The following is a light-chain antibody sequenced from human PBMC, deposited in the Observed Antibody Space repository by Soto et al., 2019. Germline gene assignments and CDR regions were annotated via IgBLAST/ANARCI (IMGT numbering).Light chain of an antibody. Sequence: EIVLTQSPATLSLSPGERATLSCRASQSISYYLAWYQQKPGQAPRLLIYDASNRATGIPARFSGSGSGTDFTLTISSLEPEDFAVYYCQQRSNWPPLTFGGGTKEEIK. CDR1: QSISYY. CDR3: QQRSNWPPLT. V-gene: IGKV3-11*01. J-gene: IGKJ4*01. CDR2: DAS.